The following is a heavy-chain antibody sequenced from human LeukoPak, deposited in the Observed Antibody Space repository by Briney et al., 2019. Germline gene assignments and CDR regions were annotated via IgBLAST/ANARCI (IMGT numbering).Heavy chain of an antibody. Sequence: GASVKVSCKASGYTFTSYGISWVRQAPGQGLEWMGWISAYNGNTNYAQKLQGRVTMTIDTSTSTAYMELRSLRSDDTAVYYCASTLAAAGTAEYFQHWGQGTLVTVSS. J-gene: IGHJ1*01. D-gene: IGHD6-13*01. CDR3: ASTLAAAGTAEYFQH. V-gene: IGHV1-18*01. CDR2: ISAYNGNT. CDR1: GYTFTSYG.